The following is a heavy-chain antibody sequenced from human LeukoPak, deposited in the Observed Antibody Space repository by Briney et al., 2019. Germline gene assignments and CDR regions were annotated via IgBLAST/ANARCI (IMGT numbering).Heavy chain of an antibody. V-gene: IGHV3-48*03. D-gene: IGHD3-22*01. Sequence: GGSLRLSCAASGFTFSSYEMNWVRQAPGKGLEWVSYISSSGSTIYYAASVKGRFTISRDNAKNSLYLQMNSLRAEDTAVYYCARIGAYYYDSSGYYLDYWGQGTLVTVSS. CDR1: GFTFSSYE. CDR2: ISSSGSTI. J-gene: IGHJ4*02. CDR3: ARIGAYYYDSSGYYLDY.